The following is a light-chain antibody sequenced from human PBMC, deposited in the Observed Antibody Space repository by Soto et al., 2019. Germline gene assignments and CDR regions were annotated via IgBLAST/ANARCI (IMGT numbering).Light chain of an antibody. J-gene: IGLJ3*02. CDR3: SSYSDSNNLV. CDR2: DVT. CDR1: SSDVGGYNY. Sequence: QSALTQPPSASGSPGQSVTISCSGTSSDVGGYNYVSWYQQHPGKVPKLMIYDVTQRPSGVPDRFSGSKAGNTASLTVSGLQAEDEADYYCSSYSDSNNLVFGGGTKVTVL. V-gene: IGLV2-8*01.